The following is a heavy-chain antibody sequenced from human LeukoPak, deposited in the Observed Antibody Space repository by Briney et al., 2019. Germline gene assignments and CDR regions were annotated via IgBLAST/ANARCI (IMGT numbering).Heavy chain of an antibody. Sequence: SETLSLTCTVSGGSISTYYWSWIRQPPGKGLEWIGYIYYSGSTNYNPSLKSRVTISVDTSKNQFSLKLSSVTAADTAVYYCARGTVVVTGTEYFQHWGQGTLVTVSS. J-gene: IGHJ1*01. CDR2: IYYSGST. CDR1: GGSISTYY. V-gene: IGHV4-59*01. CDR3: ARGTVVVTGTEYFQH. D-gene: IGHD2-21*02.